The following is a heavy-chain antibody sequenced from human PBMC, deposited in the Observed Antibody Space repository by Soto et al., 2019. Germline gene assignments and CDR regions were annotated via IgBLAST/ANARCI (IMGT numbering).Heavy chain of an antibody. CDR3: ARSADDYDSSGYYSDAFDI. CDR1: GFTFSSYD. Sequence: GGSLRLSCAASGFTFSSYDMHWVRQATGKGLEWVSAIGTAGDTYYPGSVKGRFTISRENAKNSLYLQMNSLRAGDTAVYYCARSADDYDSSGYYSDAFDIWGQGTMVTVSS. J-gene: IGHJ3*02. CDR2: IGTAGDT. V-gene: IGHV3-13*01. D-gene: IGHD3-22*01.